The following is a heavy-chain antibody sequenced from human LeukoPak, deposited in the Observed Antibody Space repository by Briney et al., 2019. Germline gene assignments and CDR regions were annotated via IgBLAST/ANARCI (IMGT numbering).Heavy chain of an antibody. Sequence: GRSLRLSCAASGFTFSSYGMHWVRQAPGKGLEWVAVISYDGSNKYYADSVKGRFTISRDNSKNTLYPQMNSLRAEDTAVYYCAKDGTNWNYAYYYYYGMDVWGQGTTVTVSS. J-gene: IGHJ6*02. CDR2: ISYDGSNK. CDR3: AKDGTNWNYAYYYYYGMDV. D-gene: IGHD1-7*01. CDR1: GFTFSSYG. V-gene: IGHV3-30*18.